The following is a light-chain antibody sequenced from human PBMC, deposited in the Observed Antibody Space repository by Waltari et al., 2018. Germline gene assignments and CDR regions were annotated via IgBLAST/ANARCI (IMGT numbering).Light chain of an antibody. CDR2: AAS. Sequence: DIQMTQSPSSLSASVGDRVTITCRASQSISNYLNWYQQKPGKAPKFLIYAASSLQSGVPSRFSGSGSGTDFTLTISSLQPEDFATYYCQQSYNTPITFGQGTRLEIK. CDR3: QQSYNTPIT. J-gene: IGKJ5*01. V-gene: IGKV1-39*01. CDR1: QSISNY.